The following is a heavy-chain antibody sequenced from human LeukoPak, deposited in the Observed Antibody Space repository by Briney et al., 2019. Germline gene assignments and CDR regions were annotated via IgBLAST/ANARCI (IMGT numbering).Heavy chain of an antibody. V-gene: IGHV3-23*01. CDR1: GFSLSNYD. J-gene: IGHJ4*02. Sequence: GGSLRLSCAASGFSLSNYDMLGLRQAPGKGLEWVSAISGSGGSTYYADSVKGRFTISGDNSKNTLYLQMNNLRAEDTAVYYCARGRSDTAMARQDYWGQGTLVTVSS. D-gene: IGHD5-18*01. CDR3: ARGRSDTAMARQDY. CDR2: ISGSGGST.